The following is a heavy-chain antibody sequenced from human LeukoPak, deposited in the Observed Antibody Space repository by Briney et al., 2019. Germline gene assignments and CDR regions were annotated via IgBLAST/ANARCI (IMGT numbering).Heavy chain of an antibody. V-gene: IGHV1-58*02. J-gene: IGHJ4*02. Sequence: SVKVSCEASGFTFTNSPMQWVRQARGQPLEWIGWIVVGSGDTNYAQKFQERVTLTRDLSTSTAYMELRSLRSQDTAVYYCATGSGWYSPDYWGQGTLVTVSS. CDR2: IVVGSGDT. CDR1: GFTFTNSP. CDR3: ATGSGWYSPDY. D-gene: IGHD6-19*01.